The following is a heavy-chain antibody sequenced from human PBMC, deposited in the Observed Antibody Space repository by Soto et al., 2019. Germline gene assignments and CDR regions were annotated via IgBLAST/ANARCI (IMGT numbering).Heavy chain of an antibody. V-gene: IGHV5-51*01. CDR2: IYPGDSDT. J-gene: IGHJ4*02. CDR1: GYSFTSYW. CDR3: ARLPSYGDCLRTHFDY. Sequence: GESLKISCKGSGYSFTSYWIGWVRQMPGKGLEWMGIIYPGDSDTRYSPSFQGQVTISADKSISTAYLQWSSLKASDTAMYYCARLPSYGDCLRTHFDYWGQGTLVTVSS. D-gene: IGHD4-17*01.